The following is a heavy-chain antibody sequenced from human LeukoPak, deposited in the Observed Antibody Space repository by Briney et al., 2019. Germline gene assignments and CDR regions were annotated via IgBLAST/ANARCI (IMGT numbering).Heavy chain of an antibody. CDR1: GYTFTGYY. Sequence: GASVKVSCKASGYTFTGYYMHWVRQAPGQGLEWMGWINPNSGGTNYAQKFQGRVTMTRDTSISTAYMELSRLRSDDTAVYYCARLSRLRYFDWLRRNGVDYWGQGTLVTVSS. V-gene: IGHV1-2*02. CDR3: ARLSRLRYFDWLRRNGVDY. D-gene: IGHD3-9*01. J-gene: IGHJ4*02. CDR2: INPNSGGT.